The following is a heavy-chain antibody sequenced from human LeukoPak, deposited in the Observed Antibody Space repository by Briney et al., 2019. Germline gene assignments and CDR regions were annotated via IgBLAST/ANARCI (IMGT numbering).Heavy chain of an antibody. CDR3: AKDLGHCRSTSCLFDY. CDR2: ISSSSSYI. J-gene: IGHJ4*02. D-gene: IGHD2-2*03. Sequence: GGSLRLSCAASGFTFSSYGMHWVRQAPGKGLEWVSSISSSSSYIYYADSVKGRFTISRDNAKNSLYLQMNSLRAEYTAVYYCAKDLGHCRSTSCLFDYWGQGTLVTVSS. CDR1: GFTFSSYG. V-gene: IGHV3-21*01.